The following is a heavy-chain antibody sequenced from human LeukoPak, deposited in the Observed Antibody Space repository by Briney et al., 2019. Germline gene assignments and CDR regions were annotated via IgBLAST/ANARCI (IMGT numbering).Heavy chain of an antibody. CDR3: AKDITMIVVSPSAEAAFDI. CDR2: IRDSGDST. J-gene: IGHJ3*02. CDR1: GFTFSSYA. Sequence: EGSLRLSCVASGFTFSSYAMSWVRQAPVKGLEWVSAIRDSGDSTYYADSVKGRFTISRDNSKNTLYLQMNSLRAEDTAVYYCAKDITMIVVSPSAEAAFDIWGQGTMVTVSS. V-gene: IGHV3-23*01. D-gene: IGHD3-22*01.